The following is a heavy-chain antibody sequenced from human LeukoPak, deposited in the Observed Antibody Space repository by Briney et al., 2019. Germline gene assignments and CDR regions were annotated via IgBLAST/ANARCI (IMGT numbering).Heavy chain of an antibody. CDR3: AKDAGGGYSSGWYFDDY. CDR2: ISCSGGNT. V-gene: IGHV3-23*01. D-gene: IGHD6-19*01. Sequence: GGSLRLSCAASGFTFSSYAMSWVRQAPGKGLEGVSAISCSGGNTYYADSVKGRFTISRDNSKTTLYLQMNSLRADDTAVYYCAKDAGGGYSSGWYFDDYWGQGTLVTVSS. CDR1: GFTFSSYA. J-gene: IGHJ4*02.